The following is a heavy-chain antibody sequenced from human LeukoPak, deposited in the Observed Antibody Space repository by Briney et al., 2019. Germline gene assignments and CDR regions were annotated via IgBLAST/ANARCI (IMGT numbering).Heavy chain of an antibody. V-gene: IGHV7-4-1*02. CDR1: GYTFTPYS. CDR3: ARDAASINFDY. Sequence: WASVKVSCKASGYTFTPYSINWLRQAPGQGLEWMGWINTNTGNPTYAQGFTGRFVFSLDTSVSTAYLQISSLKAEDTAVYYCARDAASINFDYWGQGTLVTVSS. D-gene: IGHD3-9*01. J-gene: IGHJ4*02. CDR2: INTNTGNP.